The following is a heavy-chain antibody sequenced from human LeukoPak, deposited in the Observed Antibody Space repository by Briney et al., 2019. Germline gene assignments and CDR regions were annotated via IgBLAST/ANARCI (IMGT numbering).Heavy chain of an antibody. D-gene: IGHD5-12*01. Sequence: GGSLRLSCAASGFTFSSYAMNWVRQAPGKGLEWVSAISSSGDSTFYADSVKGRFTISRDNSKNTLYLQMNSLRAEDTAVYYCAKDIVATTGRYFGYWGQGTLVTVSS. V-gene: IGHV3-23*01. CDR1: GFTFSSYA. CDR3: AKDIVATTGRYFGY. CDR2: ISSSGDST. J-gene: IGHJ4*02.